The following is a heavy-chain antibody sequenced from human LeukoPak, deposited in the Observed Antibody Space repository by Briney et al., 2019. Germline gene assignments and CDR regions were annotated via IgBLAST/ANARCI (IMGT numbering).Heavy chain of an antibody. V-gene: IGHV4-34*01. CDR2: INHSGST. J-gene: IGHJ6*02. D-gene: IGHD6-6*01. CDR3: ARLCSSSSRDYYYGMDV. Sequence: SETLSLTCAVYGESFSGYYWSWIRQPPGKGLEWIGEINHSGSTNYNPSLKSRVTISVDTSKNQFSLKLSSVTAADTAVYYYARLCSSSSRDYYYGMDVWGRGTTVTVSS. CDR1: GESFSGYY.